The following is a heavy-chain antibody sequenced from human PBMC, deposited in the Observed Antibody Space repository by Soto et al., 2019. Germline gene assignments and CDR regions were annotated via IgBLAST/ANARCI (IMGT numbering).Heavy chain of an antibody. J-gene: IGHJ6*02. V-gene: IGHV3-15*07. CDR3: TTGSVERV. Sequence: EVQLVESGGGLVKPGGSLRLSCAASDFTITNAWMNWVRQAPGKGLEWVGRIKTKAEGGATDYAAPQKGSFTISRNDSRNTLFLQMNSRKPEDTAVYYCTTGSVERVWGQGARVTVSS. D-gene: IGHD2-15*01. CDR1: DFTITNAW. CDR2: IKTKAEGGAT.